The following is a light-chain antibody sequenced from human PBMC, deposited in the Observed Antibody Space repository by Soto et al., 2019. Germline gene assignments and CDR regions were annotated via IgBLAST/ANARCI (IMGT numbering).Light chain of an antibody. CDR2: DAS. Sequence: DIQMTQSPSSLSASVGDRVTITCQASQDISNYLNWYQQKPGKAPKLLIYDASNLETGVPSRFSGSGSGTDFTFTISSLQPEYIATYYCQQYDTFGPGTKVDIK. CDR3: QQYDT. V-gene: IGKV1-33*01. J-gene: IGKJ3*01. CDR1: QDISNY.